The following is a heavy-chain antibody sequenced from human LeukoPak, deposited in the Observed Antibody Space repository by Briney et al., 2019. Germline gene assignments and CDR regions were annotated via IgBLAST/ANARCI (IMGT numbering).Heavy chain of an antibody. J-gene: IGHJ4*02. D-gene: IGHD6-6*01. CDR2: IYYTGKT. CDR3: ARAYSSSSATLGY. V-gene: IGHV4-59*01. Sequence: SETLSLTCTVSVGSISSYYWSWIRQPPGRGLEWIAYIYYTGKTNYNPSLKSRVSISVDASRNQFSLRLNSVTAADTAIYYCARAYSSSSATLGYWGQGTLVTVSS. CDR1: VGSISSYY.